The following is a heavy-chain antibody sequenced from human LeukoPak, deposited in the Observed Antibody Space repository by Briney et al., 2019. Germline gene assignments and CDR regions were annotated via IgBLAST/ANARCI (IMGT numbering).Heavy chain of an antibody. J-gene: IGHJ4*02. D-gene: IGHD3-16*01. V-gene: IGHV3-30-3*02. CDR3: AKSTGGSFDY. Sequence: GGSLRLSCAASGFTFSSYAMHWVRQAPGKGLEWVAVISYDGSNKYYADSVKGRFTISRDNSKNTVYLQMNSLRAEDTAVYYCAKSTGGSFDYWGQGTLVTVSS. CDR2: ISYDGSNK. CDR1: GFTFSSYA.